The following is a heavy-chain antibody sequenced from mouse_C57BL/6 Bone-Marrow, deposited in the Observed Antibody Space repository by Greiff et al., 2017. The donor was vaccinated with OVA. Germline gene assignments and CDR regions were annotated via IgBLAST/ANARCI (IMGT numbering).Heavy chain of an antibody. V-gene: IGHV1-81*01. CDR2: IYPRRGNP. Sequence: VQLQQSGAELARPGASVKLSCKASGYTFTSYGISWVKKRTGQGLEWIGEIYPRRGNPYFNGKFKGKATLTADKASSTAYMELRSLTTEDSAVYFCRYDPYRYFDVWGTGTTVTVSS. D-gene: IGHD2-12*01. CDR3: RYDPYRYFDV. J-gene: IGHJ1*03. CDR1: GYTFTSYG.